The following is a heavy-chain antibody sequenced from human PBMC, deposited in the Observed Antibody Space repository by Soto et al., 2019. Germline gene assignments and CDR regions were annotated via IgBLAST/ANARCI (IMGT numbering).Heavy chain of an antibody. Sequence: EVQLVESGGGLVQPGRSLRLSCAASGFTFDDYAKHWVRQTPGKGLEWVSGISWDSGSIVYADSVKGRFTISRDNAKNSLYLQMNSLRAEDTALYYCAKDSGYDLTLVAFDIWGQGTMVTVSS. CDR3: AKDSGYDLTLVAFDI. CDR1: GFTFDDYA. J-gene: IGHJ3*02. CDR2: ISWDSGSI. D-gene: IGHD5-12*01. V-gene: IGHV3-9*01.